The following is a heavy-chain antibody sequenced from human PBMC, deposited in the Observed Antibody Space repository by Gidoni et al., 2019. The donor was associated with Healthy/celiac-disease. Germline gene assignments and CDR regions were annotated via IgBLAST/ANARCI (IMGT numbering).Heavy chain of an antibody. CDR1: GGSISSDY. Sequence: QVQLQESGPGLVKPSETLSLTCPVSGGSISSDYWSWIRQPPGKGLEWIGYIYYSGSTNYNPSLKSRVTISVDTSKNQFSLKLSSVTAADTAVYYCARSPTGGYIYGYPPEPFDYWGQGTLVTVSS. J-gene: IGHJ4*02. CDR2: IYYSGST. D-gene: IGHD5-18*01. V-gene: IGHV4-59*01. CDR3: ARSPTGGYIYGYPPEPFDY.